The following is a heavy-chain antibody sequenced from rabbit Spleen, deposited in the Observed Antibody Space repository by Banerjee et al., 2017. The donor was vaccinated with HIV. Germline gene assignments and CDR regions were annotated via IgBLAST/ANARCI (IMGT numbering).Heavy chain of an antibody. CDR1: GVSFSGNSY. CDR3: ARDLTDAIGWNFGW. D-gene: IGHD4-1*01. J-gene: IGHJ4*01. CDR2: IAGSSSGFT. V-gene: IGHV1S40*01. Sequence: QSLEESGGDLVKPGASLTLTCTASGVSFSGNSYMCWVRQAPGKGLEWISCIAGSSSGFTYSATWAKGRFTCSKTSSTTVTLQMTSLTVADTATYFCARDLTDAIGWNFGWWGPGTLVTVS.